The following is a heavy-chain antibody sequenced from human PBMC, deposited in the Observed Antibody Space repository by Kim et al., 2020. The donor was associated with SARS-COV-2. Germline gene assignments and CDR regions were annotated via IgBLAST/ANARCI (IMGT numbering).Heavy chain of an antibody. D-gene: IGHD1-26*01. J-gene: IGHJ5*01. V-gene: IGHV2-70*17. CDR1: GFSLSTSQTC. Sequence: SGPTLVNPTQTLRLTCTVSGFSLSTSQTCVSWIRQPPGKALEWLARIDWDDDKFYNTSLKTRLTISKDTSKNQVVLSMTNVDPVDTATYFCARGTELSWFDSWGQGTLVTVSS. CDR3: ARGTELSWFDS. CDR2: IDWDDDK.